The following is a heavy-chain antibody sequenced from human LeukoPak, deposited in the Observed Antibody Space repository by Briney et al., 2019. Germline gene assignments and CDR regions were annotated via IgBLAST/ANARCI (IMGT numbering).Heavy chain of an antibody. Sequence: GRSLRLSCAASGFTFSSYGMHWVRQAPGKGLEWVSVISYDGSNKYYADSVKGRFTISRDNSKNTLYLQMNSLRAEDTAVYYCARSSGYGGYYFDYWGQGTLVTVSS. CDR2: ISYDGSNK. CDR1: GFTFSSYG. D-gene: IGHD5-12*01. CDR3: ARSSGYGGYYFDY. J-gene: IGHJ4*02. V-gene: IGHV3-30*03.